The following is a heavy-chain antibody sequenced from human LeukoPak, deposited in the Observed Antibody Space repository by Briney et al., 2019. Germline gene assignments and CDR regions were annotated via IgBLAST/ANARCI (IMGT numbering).Heavy chain of an antibody. V-gene: IGHV4-34*01. Sequence: PSETLSLTCAVYGGSLSNYYWNWIRQPPGKGLEWIGEINHSGSTKYNPSLKSRVTISVDMSKNQFSLELSSVTAADTAVYYCARGPASGSNFAWFDPWGQGTLVTVSS. CDR3: ARGPASGSNFAWFDP. CDR1: GGSLSNYY. CDR2: INHSGST. J-gene: IGHJ5*02. D-gene: IGHD3-10*01.